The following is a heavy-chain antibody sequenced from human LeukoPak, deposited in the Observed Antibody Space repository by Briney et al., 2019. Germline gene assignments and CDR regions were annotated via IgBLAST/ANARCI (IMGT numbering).Heavy chain of an antibody. CDR3: AIGSWYNWFDP. D-gene: IGHD6-13*01. CDR2: INHSGST. Sequence: PSETLSLTCAVYGGSFSGYYWSWIRQPPGKGLEWIGEINHSGSTNYNPSLKSRVTISVDTSKNLFSLKLSSVTAADTAVYYCAIGSWYNWFDPWGQGTLVTVSS. V-gene: IGHV4-34*01. J-gene: IGHJ5*02. CDR1: GGSFSGYY.